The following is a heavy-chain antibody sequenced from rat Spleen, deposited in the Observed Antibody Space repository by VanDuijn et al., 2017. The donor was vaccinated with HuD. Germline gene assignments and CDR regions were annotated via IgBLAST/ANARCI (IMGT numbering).Heavy chain of an antibody. V-gene: IGHV5-7*01. CDR1: GFTFSDYN. J-gene: IGHJ4*01. CDR2: ISYDGSST. Sequence: EVQLVESGGGLVQPGRSLKLSCAASGFTFSDYNMAWVRQAPKKGLEWVATISYDGSSTYYRDSVKGRFTISRDNAKSTLYLQMDSLRSEDTATYYCASFHTTRHVMDAWGQGASVTVSS. CDR3: ASFHTTRHVMDA. D-gene: IGHD1-7*01.